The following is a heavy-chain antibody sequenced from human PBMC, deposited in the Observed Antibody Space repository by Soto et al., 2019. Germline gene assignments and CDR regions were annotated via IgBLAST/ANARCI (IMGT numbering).Heavy chain of an antibody. D-gene: IGHD6-19*01. CDR3: AKDKSHWYSSGWRYFQH. CDR1: GFTFSSYA. V-gene: IGHV3-23*01. CDR2: ISGSGGST. Sequence: EVQLLESGGGLVQPGGSLRLSCAASGFTFSSYAMSWVRQAPGKGLEWVSAISGSGGSTYYADSVKGRFTISRDNPKNTLYLRMDSLRAEDTAVYYCAKDKSHWYSSGWRYFQHRGQGTLVTVSS. J-gene: IGHJ1*01.